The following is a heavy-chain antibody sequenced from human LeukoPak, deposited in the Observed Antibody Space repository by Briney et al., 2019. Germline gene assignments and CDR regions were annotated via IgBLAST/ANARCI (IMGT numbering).Heavy chain of an antibody. D-gene: IGHD3-3*01. V-gene: IGHV4-59*08. CDR1: GGSISSYY. Sequence: SETLSLTCTVSGGSISSYYWSWIRQPPGKGLEWIGYIYYSGSTNYNPSLKSRVTISVDTSKNQFSLKLSSVTAADTAVYYCAGYYDFWSGSLFPWGQGTLVTVSS. J-gene: IGHJ5*02. CDR3: AGYYDFWSGSLFP. CDR2: IYYSGST.